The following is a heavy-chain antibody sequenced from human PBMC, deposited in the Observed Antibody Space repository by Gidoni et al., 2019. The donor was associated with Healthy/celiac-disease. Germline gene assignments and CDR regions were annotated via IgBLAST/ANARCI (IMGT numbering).Heavy chain of an antibody. D-gene: IGHD6-13*01. CDR3: ANGIAAAGIIDYYYYGMDV. CDR1: GFTFSSYG. J-gene: IGHJ6*02. Sequence: QVQLVESGGGVVQPGRSLRLSCAASGFTFSSYGMHWVRQAPGKGLEWVAVISYDGSNKYYADSVKGRFTISRDKSKNTLYLQMNSLRAEDTAVYYCANGIAAAGIIDYYYYGMDVWGQGTTVTVSS. V-gene: IGHV3-30*18. CDR2: ISYDGSNK.